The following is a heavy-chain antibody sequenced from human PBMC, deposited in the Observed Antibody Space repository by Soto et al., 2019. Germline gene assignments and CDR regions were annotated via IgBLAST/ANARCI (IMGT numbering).Heavy chain of an antibody. Sequence: GGSLRLSCAASGSTFSSYAMSWVRQAPGKGLEWVSAISGSGGSTYYADSVKGRFTISRDNSKNTLYLQMNSLRAEDTAVYYCAARLVKMERTGYYGMDVWGQGTTVTVSS. CDR1: GSTFSSYA. CDR3: AARLVKMERTGYYGMDV. J-gene: IGHJ6*02. CDR2: ISGSGGST. V-gene: IGHV3-23*01. D-gene: IGHD1-1*01.